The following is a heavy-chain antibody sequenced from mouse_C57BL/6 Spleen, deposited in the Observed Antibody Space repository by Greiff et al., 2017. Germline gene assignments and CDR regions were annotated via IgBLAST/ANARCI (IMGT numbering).Heavy chain of an antibody. CDR2: INPGSGGT. J-gene: IGHJ4*01. CDR3: ARYLYYGSGYYAMDY. Sequence: QVQLKESGAELVRPGTSVKVSCKASGYAFTNYLIEWVKQRPGQGLEWIGVINPGSGGTNYNEKFKGKATLTADKSSSTAYMQLSSLTSEDSAVYFCARYLYYGSGYYAMDYWGQGTSVTVSS. D-gene: IGHD1-1*01. CDR1: GYAFTNYL. V-gene: IGHV1-54*01.